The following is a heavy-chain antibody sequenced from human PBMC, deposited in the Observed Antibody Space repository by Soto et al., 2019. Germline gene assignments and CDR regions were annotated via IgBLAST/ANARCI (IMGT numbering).Heavy chain of an antibody. CDR2: IGDRGTIT. V-gene: IGHV3-23*01. Sequence: HPGGSLRLSCAASGFSFSSYAMTWVRQAPGKGLEWVSSIGDRGTITFYADSVKGRFTTSRDNSKNMLYLQMSSLRVEDTAVYYCAKRRTEEATILDKWGQGTLVTVSS. CDR3: AKRRTEEATILDK. CDR1: GFSFSSYA. J-gene: IGHJ4*02.